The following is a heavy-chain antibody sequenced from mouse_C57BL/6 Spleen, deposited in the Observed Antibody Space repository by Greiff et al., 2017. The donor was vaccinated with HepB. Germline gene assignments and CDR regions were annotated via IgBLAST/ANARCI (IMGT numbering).Heavy chain of an antibody. CDR2: INPNNGGT. CDR1: GYTFTDYN. D-gene: IGHD1-1*01. V-gene: IGHV1-22*01. CDR3: ARGGGITTVVAHWYFDV. J-gene: IGHJ1*03. Sequence: EVQLQQSGPELVKPGASVKMSCKASGYTFTDYNMHWVKQSHGKSLEWIGYINPNNGGTSYNQKFKGKATLTVNKSSSTAYMELRSLTSEDSAVYYCARGGGITTVVAHWYFDVWGTGTTVTVSS.